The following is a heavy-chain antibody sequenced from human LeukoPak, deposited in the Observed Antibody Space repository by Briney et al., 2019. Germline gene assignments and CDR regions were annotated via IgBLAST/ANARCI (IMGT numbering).Heavy chain of an antibody. CDR2: ISGSGGST. V-gene: IGHV3-23*01. CDR3: AKKWGVGTTTLDYFDY. Sequence: GGSLRLSCAASGFTFSNYAMSWVRQAPGKGLEWVSGISGSGGSTYYADSVKGRFTISRDNSKNTLYLQMNSLTDEDTAVYYCAKKWGVGTTTLDYFDYWGQGTLVAVSS. D-gene: IGHD1-26*01. CDR1: GFTFSNYA. J-gene: IGHJ4*02.